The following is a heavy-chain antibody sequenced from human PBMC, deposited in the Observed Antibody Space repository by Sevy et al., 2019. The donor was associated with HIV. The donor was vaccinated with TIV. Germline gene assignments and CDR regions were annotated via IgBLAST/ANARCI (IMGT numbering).Heavy chain of an antibody. CDR3: ARDVYCSSASCYGVSYFDH. V-gene: IGHV3-7*01. CDR1: GFSFSNYW. D-gene: IGHD2-2*01. CDR2: IKQDGSNT. J-gene: IGHJ4*02. Sequence: GGSLRLSCAASGFSFSNYWMSWVRQAPGKGLEWVAIIKQDGSNTYYVDSVKGRFTISRDNAKKSVYLQMKNLRAEDTAVYYCARDVYCSSASCYGVSYFDHWGQGTLVTVSS.